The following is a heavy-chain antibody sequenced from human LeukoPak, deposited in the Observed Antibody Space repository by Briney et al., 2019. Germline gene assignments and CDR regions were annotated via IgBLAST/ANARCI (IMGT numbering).Heavy chain of an antibody. V-gene: IGHV3-49*03. J-gene: IGHJ4*02. CDR1: GFSLSSYA. D-gene: IGHD6-19*01. Sequence: GGSLRLSCAASGFSLSSYAMSWFRQAPGKGLEWVGLVRSKAYGGTTEYAASVKGRFTTSRDDSKSIAYLQMNSLKTEDTGLYYCTRDSLSGIAVAGLDYWGQGTLVTVSS. CDR2: VRSKAYGGTT. CDR3: TRDSLSGIAVAGLDY.